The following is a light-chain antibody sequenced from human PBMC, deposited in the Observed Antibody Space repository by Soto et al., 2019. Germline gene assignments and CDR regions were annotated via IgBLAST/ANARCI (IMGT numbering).Light chain of an antibody. CDR3: QAWDSSTVV. CDR1: KLGDKY. J-gene: IGLJ2*01. CDR2: QNS. Sequence: SYELTQPPSVSVSPGQTASITCSGDKLGDKYACWYQQKPGQSPVLVIYQNSKRPSGIPERFSGSNSGNTATLTISGTQAIDEADYYCQAWDSSTVVFGGGTKVTVI. V-gene: IGLV3-1*01.